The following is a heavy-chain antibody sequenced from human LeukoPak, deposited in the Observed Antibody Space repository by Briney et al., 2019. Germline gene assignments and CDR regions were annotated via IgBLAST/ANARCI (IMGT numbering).Heavy chain of an antibody. J-gene: IGHJ4*02. D-gene: IGHD2-2*01. CDR2: IFHSGST. CDR1: GDSIFSTTYY. Sequence: SETLSLTCTVSGDSIFSTTYYWGWIRQPPGKGLEWIGSIFHSGSTYYNPSLRSRVTISVDTSKNQLSLKLSSVTAADTAVYYCARRPQYQLLPFDYWGQGTLVTVSS. V-gene: IGHV4-39*01. CDR3: ARRPQYQLLPFDY.